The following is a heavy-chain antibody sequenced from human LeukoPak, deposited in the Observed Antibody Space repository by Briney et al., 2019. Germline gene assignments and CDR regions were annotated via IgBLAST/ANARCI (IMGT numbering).Heavy chain of an antibody. CDR2: IYYSGTT. CDR3: AKGFSYYDSSGYYPDAFDI. V-gene: IGHV4-59*01. J-gene: IGHJ3*02. D-gene: IGHD3-22*01. Sequence: SETLSLTCTVSGGSISSYYWSWIRQPPGKGLEWIGYIYYSGTTNYNPSLKSRVTISVDTSKNQFSLKLSSVTAADTAVYYCAKGFSYYDSSGYYPDAFDIWGQGTMVIVSS. CDR1: GGSISSYY.